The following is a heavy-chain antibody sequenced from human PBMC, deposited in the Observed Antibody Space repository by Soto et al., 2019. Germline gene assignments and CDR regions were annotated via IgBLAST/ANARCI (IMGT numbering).Heavy chain of an antibody. V-gene: IGHV3-7*03. Sequence: EVQLVESGGGLVQPGGSLRLSCAASGFTFSHFWMNWVRQAPGKGLEWVANIKSDGSEKYYADSVKGRFTFSRDNAKNTLYLQIDSLRVEDTAVYYCARCRSYGMEGVERAVDIWGQGTKVTVSS. D-gene: IGHD1-26*01. CDR2: IKSDGSEK. CDR1: GFTFSHFW. CDR3: ARCRSYGMEGVERAVDI. J-gene: IGHJ3*02.